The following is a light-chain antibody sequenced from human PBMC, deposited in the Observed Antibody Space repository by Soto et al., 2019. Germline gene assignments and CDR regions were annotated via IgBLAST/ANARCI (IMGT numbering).Light chain of an antibody. J-gene: IGLJ1*01. CDR1: SSDVGSYNY. CDR2: DVS. V-gene: IGLV2-11*01. CDR3: CSYAGSYTPRV. Sequence: QSVLTQPASVSGSPRQSITISCTGASSDVGSYNYVSWYQQHPGKAPKLMIYDVSKRPSGVPDRFSGSKSGNTASLTISGLQAEDEADYYCCSYAGSYTPRVFGTGTKVTVL.